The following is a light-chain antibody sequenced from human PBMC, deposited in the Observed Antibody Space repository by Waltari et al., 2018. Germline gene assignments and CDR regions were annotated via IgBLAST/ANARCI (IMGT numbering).Light chain of an antibody. Sequence: DIQMTQSPSSLSASVGDRVTITCRASQTIATYLNWYQQKPGKAPNLLIAGASDLQSGVPSRFSGGGSGTDFSLTISSLQPEDFATYYSQQSYDTVLTFGGGTRVEIK. V-gene: IGKV1-39*01. J-gene: IGKJ4*01. CDR3: QQSYDTVLT. CDR1: QTIATY. CDR2: GAS.